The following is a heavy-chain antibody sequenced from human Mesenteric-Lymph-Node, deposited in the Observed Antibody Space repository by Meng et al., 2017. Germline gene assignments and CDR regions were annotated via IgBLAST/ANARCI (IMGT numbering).Heavy chain of an antibody. D-gene: IGHD6-13*01. J-gene: IGHJ1*01. CDR3: ARAGIAAAGIEVYFQH. CDR1: GGSFSGYY. CDR2: INHSGST. V-gene: IGHV4-34*01. Sequence: QVQLQQWGARLLKPSETLSLTCAVNGGSFSGYYWSWIRQPPGKGLEWIGEINHSGSTNYNPSLKSRVTISVDTSKNQFSLKLSSVTAADTAVYYCARAGIAAAGIEVYFQHWGQGTLVTVSS.